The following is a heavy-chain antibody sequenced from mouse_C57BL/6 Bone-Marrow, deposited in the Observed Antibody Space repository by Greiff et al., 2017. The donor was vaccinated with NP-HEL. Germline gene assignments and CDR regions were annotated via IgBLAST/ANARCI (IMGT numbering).Heavy chain of an antibody. CDR3: ARYYYGTLAWFAY. J-gene: IGHJ3*01. Sequence: EVQGVESGGGLVKPGGSLKLSCAASGFTFSDYGMHWVRQAPEKGLEWVAYISSGSSTIYYADTVKGRFTISRDNAKNTLFLQMTSLRSEDTAMYYCARYYYGTLAWFAYWGQGTLVTVSA. CDR2: ISSGSSTI. CDR1: GFTFSDYG. D-gene: IGHD1-1*01. V-gene: IGHV5-17*01.